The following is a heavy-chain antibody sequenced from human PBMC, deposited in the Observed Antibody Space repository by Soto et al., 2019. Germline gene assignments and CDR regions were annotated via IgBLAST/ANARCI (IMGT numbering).Heavy chain of an antibody. V-gene: IGHV1-69*12. D-gene: IGHD3-22*01. CDR1: GGSLSNYG. Sequence: QVQLVQSGAEVKKPGSSVKVSCKASGGSLSNYGISWVRQAPGQGLEWMGAIIPVFGTPNYAQKFQDRVTITADESTTTVYMEVSSLTSEDTAVYYCARGDATKIVVTTYYGMDVWGQGTTVTVSS. CDR3: ARGDATKIVVTTYYGMDV. CDR2: IIPVFGTP. J-gene: IGHJ6*02.